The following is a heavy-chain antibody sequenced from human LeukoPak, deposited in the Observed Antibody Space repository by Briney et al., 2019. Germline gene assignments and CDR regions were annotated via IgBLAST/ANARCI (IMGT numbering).Heavy chain of an antibody. V-gene: IGHV4-34*01. CDR3: ARGPRITMVRGVIIPNWFDP. D-gene: IGHD3-10*01. CDR2: INHSGST. CDR1: GGSFSGYY. Sequence: PSETLSLTCAVYGGSFSGYYWSWIRQPPGKGLEWIGEINHSGSTNYNPPLKSRVTISVDTSKNQFSLKLSSVTAADTAVYYCARGPRITMVRGVIIPNWFDPWGQGTLVTVSS. J-gene: IGHJ5*02.